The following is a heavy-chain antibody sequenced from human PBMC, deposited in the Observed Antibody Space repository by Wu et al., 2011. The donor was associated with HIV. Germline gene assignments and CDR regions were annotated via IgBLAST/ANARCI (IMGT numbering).Heavy chain of an antibody. J-gene: IGHJ4*02. V-gene: IGHV1-2*02. CDR1: GYTFTGYY. CDR3: ARGSRTEAN. Sequence: QVQLVQSGAEVKKPGASVKVSCKTSGYTFTGYYIHWVRQAPGRGLEWMGWINPNSGGTNYAQRFQGRVPMTRDTSISTAYMELNRLTSDDTAIYYCARGSRTEANWGQGTLLTVSS. CDR2: INPNSGGT.